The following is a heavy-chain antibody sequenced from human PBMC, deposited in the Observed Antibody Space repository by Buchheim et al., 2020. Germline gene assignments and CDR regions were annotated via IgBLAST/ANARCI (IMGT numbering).Heavy chain of an antibody. Sequence: QVQLVQSGAEVKKPGASVKVSCKASGYTFTGYYIHWVRQAPGQGLEWMGRVNPSSGSTNYEQKFQGRVTMTRDTSKSTVYLELSSLRSEDTAVYHCARPYSGYYYGMDVWGQGTT. CDR3: ARPYSGYYYGMDV. J-gene: IGHJ6*02. D-gene: IGHD6-13*01. CDR2: VNPSSGST. V-gene: IGHV1-46*03. CDR1: GYTFTGYY.